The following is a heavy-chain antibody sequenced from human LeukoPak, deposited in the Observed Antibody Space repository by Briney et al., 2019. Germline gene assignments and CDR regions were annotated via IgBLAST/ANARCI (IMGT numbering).Heavy chain of an antibody. Sequence: GESLKISCKGSGYSFTSYWIGWVRQMPGKGLEWMGIIYPGDSDTRYSPSFQGQVTISADKSISTAYLQWSSLKASDTAMYYCARTVPLKGYSRPYYFDYWGQGTLVTVSS. CDR3: ARTVPLKGYSRPYYFDY. CDR2: IYPGDSDT. V-gene: IGHV5-51*01. CDR1: GYSFTSYW. J-gene: IGHJ4*02. D-gene: IGHD3-22*01.